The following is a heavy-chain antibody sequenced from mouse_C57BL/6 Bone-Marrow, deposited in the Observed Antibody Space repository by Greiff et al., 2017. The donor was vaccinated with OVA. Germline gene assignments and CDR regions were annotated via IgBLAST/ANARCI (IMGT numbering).Heavy chain of an antibody. D-gene: IGHD1-1*01. J-gene: IGHJ3*01. V-gene: IGHV1-26*01. CDR2: INPNNGGT. Sequence: VQLQQSGPELVKPGASVKISCKASGYTFTDYYMNWVKQSHGKSLEWIGDINPNNGGTSYNQKFKGKATLTVDKSSSTAYMELRSLTSEDSAVYYCANFPSYYYGSFAYWGQGTLVTVSA. CDR3: ANFPSYYYGSFAY. CDR1: GYTFTDYY.